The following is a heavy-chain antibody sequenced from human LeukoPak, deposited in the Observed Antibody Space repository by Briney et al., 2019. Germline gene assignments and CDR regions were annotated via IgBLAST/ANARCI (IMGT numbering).Heavy chain of an antibody. V-gene: IGHV1-69*05. CDR2: IIPIFGTA. Sequence: SVKVSCKASGGTFSSYAISWVRQAPGQGLEWMGGIIPIFGTANYAQKFQGRVTITTDESTSTAYMELSSLRSEDTAVYYCARGYYYDSRGLSAFDIWGQGTMVTVSS. J-gene: IGHJ3*02. CDR1: GGTFSSYA. CDR3: ARGYYYDSRGLSAFDI. D-gene: IGHD3-22*01.